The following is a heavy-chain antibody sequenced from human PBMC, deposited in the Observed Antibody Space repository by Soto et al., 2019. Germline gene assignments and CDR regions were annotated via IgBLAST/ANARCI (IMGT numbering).Heavy chain of an antibody. V-gene: IGHV3-74*01. J-gene: IGHJ4*02. Sequence: EVQLVESGGGLVQPGGSLRLSCAASGFTFSSSRMHWVRQVPRKGLVWVSHIKGDGSDTSYAESVKGRFTVSRDNAKDTLYLQMNNLRAEDTALYYCSTLGGPHLESRDYWGQGTLVTVSS. CDR2: IKGDGSDT. D-gene: IGHD1-1*01. CDR3: STLGGPHLESRDY. CDR1: GFTFSSSR.